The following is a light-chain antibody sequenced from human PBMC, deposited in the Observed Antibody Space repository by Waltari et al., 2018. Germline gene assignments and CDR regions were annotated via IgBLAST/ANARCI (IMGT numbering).Light chain of an antibody. V-gene: IGKV4-1*01. CDR2: WAS. CDR1: QSVLYNFNNKNY. Sequence: EMTQSPHSLPVSLGERATLNCKSSQSVLYNFNNKNYLAWFQLKPGPPPKLLIRWASTREPGVPDRFSGSGSGTDFTLTISSLQTEDVAVYYCQQYLTLPYSFGQGTKLEIK. J-gene: IGKJ2*03. CDR3: QQYLTLPYS.